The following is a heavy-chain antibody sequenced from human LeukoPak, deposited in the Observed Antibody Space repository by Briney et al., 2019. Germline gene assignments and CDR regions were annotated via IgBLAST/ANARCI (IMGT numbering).Heavy chain of an antibody. Sequence: GGSLRLSCEASGFTFGSYAMYWVRQAPGRGLEWVAGIFGSGGSAHYADSAKGRFTISRDNSKNTVYLQINSLRAKDTAVYYCGKTTTGYSSGQKPAWPVDYWGQGTLVTVSS. V-gene: IGHV3-23*01. CDR3: GKTTTGYSSGQKPAWPVDY. D-gene: IGHD6-19*01. CDR1: GFTFGSYA. J-gene: IGHJ4*02. CDR2: IFGSGGSA.